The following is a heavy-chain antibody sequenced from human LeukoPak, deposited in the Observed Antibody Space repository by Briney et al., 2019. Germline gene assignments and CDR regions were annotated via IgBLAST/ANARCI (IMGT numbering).Heavy chain of an antibody. V-gene: IGHV3-23*01. D-gene: IGHD1-26*01. CDR3: AKPDAMGATSSFVFRLGAFDY. Sequence: QSGGSLRLSCAASGFTFSSYAMSWVRQAPGKGLEWVSAISGSGGSTYYADSVKGRFTISRDNSKNTLYLQMNSLRAEDTAVYYCAKPDAMGATSSFVFRLGAFDYWGQGTLVTVSS. CDR2: ISGSGGST. J-gene: IGHJ4*02. CDR1: GFTFSSYA.